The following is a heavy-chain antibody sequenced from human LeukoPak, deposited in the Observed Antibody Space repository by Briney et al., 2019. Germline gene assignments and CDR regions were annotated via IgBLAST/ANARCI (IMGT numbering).Heavy chain of an antibody. J-gene: IGHJ6*03. CDR3: TSALYGVYVGSYMDV. Sequence: GSLRLSCAASGFTFSNAWMSWARQAPGKGLEWVGRIKSKTDGGTTDYAAPVKGRFTISRDDSKNTLYLQMNSLKTEDTAVYYCTSALYGVYVGSYMDVWGKGTTVTVSS. CDR2: IKSKTDGGTT. D-gene: IGHD4-17*01. CDR1: GFTFSNAW. V-gene: IGHV3-15*01.